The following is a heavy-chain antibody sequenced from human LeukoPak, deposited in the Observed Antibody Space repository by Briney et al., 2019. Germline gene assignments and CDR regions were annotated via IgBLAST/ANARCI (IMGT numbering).Heavy chain of an antibody. CDR3: ARDGYRYWYFDL. CDR1: GVIVSSSY. J-gene: IGHJ2*01. V-gene: IGHV3-66*01. Sequence: GGSLRLSCAASGVIVSSSYMSWVRQAPGKGLEWVSVIYSGGSTYYADSVKGRFTISRDNSKNTLYLQMNSLRGEDTAVYYCARDGYRYWYFDLWGRGTLVTVSS. CDR2: IYSGGST. D-gene: IGHD6-13*01.